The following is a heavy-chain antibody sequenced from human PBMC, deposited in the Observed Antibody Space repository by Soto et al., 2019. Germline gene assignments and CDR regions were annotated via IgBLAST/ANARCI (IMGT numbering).Heavy chain of an antibody. CDR3: ARDQGHGSGSYYNRENYYMDV. CDR2: IIPILGIA. CDR1: GGTFSSYT. Sequence: GASVKVSCKASGGTFSSYTISWVRQAPGQGLEWMGRIIPILGIANYAQKFQGRVTITADKSTSTAYMELSSLRSEDTAVYYCARDQGHGSGSYYNRENYYMDVWGKGTTVTVSS. J-gene: IGHJ6*03. D-gene: IGHD3-10*01. V-gene: IGHV1-69*04.